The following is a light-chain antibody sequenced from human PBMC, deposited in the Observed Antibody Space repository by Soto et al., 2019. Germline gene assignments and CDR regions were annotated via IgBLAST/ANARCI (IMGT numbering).Light chain of an antibody. CDR2: DDR. J-gene: IGLJ2*01. V-gene: IGLV3-21*02. CDR1: RIGSKS. CDR3: QVWDSSSGHVV. Sequence: SYELTQPPSVSVAPGQTARMTCGGNRIGSKSVHWYQQRPGQAPVMVVYDDRDRPSGIPARISGSNSGNTATLTISRVEAGDEADYYCQVWDSSSGHVVFGGGTKLTVL.